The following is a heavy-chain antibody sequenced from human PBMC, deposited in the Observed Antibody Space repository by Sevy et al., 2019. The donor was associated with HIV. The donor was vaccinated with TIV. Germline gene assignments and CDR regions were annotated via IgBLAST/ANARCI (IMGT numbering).Heavy chain of an antibody. D-gene: IGHD4-17*01. CDR3: ARPRANYVDHYFFYAMDV. J-gene: IGHJ6*02. V-gene: IGHV3-30-3*01. Sequence: GGSLRLSCVASGFAFSNYYAMHWVRQAPGKGLEWVALISYDGSDKYYEDSVKGRFTISRENFKNTLFLQINSLTTEDTAVYYCARPRANYVDHYFFYAMDVWGQGTTVTVSS. CDR2: ISYDGSDK. CDR1: GFAFSNYYA.